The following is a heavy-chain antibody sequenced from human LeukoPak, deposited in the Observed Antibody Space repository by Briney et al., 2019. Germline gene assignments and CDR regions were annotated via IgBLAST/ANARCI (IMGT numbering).Heavy chain of an antibody. CDR1: GFTFSSYW. CDR2: MKPDGSEK. V-gene: IGHV3-7*05. CDR3: ARGRYNLGISFFDY. D-gene: IGHD1-1*01. J-gene: IGHJ4*02. Sequence: GGSLRLSCAASGFTFSSYWMSWVRQAPGKGLEWVANMKPDGSEKYHVDSVKGRFTISRDNAKNSLHLQMNSLRAEDTAVYFCARGRYNLGISFFDYWGQGTLVTVSS.